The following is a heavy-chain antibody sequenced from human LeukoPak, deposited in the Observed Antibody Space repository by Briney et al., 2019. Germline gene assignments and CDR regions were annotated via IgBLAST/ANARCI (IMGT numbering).Heavy chain of an antibody. V-gene: IGHV3-7*03. D-gene: IGHD6-13*01. Sequence: PGGSLRLSCAASGFTFSSYAMTWVRQAPGKGLEWVANIKKDGSEKYYVDSVKGRFTISRDNAKNSLYLQTNSLRAEDTAVYYCARGLYSSTTYYFDYWGQGTLVTVSS. CDR3: ARGLYSSTTYYFDY. J-gene: IGHJ4*02. CDR1: GFTFSSYA. CDR2: IKKDGSEK.